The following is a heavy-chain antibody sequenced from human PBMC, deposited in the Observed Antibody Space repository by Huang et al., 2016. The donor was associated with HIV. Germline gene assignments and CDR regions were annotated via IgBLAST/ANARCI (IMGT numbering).Heavy chain of an antibody. Sequence: QVQLQQWGAGLLRPSETLSLPCAVYGGSFSGYYGTWIRQPPGKGLGWIGEIKHSESTNYNPSLKSRVTISVDTSRNQFSLTLTSVTAADTAVYYCARGQGGYYYYYMDVWGKGTTVTVSS. CDR1: GGSFSGYY. J-gene: IGHJ6*03. CDR2: IKHSEST. CDR3: ARGQGGYYYYYMDV. V-gene: IGHV4-34*01.